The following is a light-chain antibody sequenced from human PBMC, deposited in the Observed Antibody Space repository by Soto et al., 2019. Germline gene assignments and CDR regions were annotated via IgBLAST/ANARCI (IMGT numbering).Light chain of an antibody. CDR2: DVS. CDR1: SSDIGDYNY. V-gene: IGLV2-14*01. Sequence: QSALTQPASVSGSPGQWITISCVGTSSDIGDYNYVSWYQQHPGKVPKVIIYDVSNRPSGVSYRFSGTKSGNTASLTVSGLQAEDEADYYCCSYTRSGTLIFGTGTKVTVL. CDR3: CSYTRSGTLI. J-gene: IGLJ1*01.